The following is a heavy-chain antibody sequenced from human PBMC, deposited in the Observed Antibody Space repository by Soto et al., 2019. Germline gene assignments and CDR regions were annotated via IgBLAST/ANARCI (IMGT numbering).Heavy chain of an antibody. CDR3: AKAIIAAAGTGDFDY. CDR2: ISGSGGSA. J-gene: IGHJ4*02. D-gene: IGHD6-13*01. CDR1: GFTFSSYA. Sequence: EVQLLESGGGLVQPGGSLRLSCAASGFTFSSYAMSWVRQAPGKGLEWVSAISGSGGSAYYADSVKGRFTISRDNSKNTLYLHMNSLRAEDTAVYYCAKAIIAAAGTGDFDYWGQGTLVTVSS. V-gene: IGHV3-23*01.